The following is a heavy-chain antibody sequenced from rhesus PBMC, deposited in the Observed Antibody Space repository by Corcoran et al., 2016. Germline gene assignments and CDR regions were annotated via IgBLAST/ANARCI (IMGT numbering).Heavy chain of an antibody. CDR3: ARDPSGSYPYYFDY. V-gene: IGHV4-65*01. CDR1: GGSVSSRNW. J-gene: IGHJ4*01. CDR2: ISGSSGST. Sequence: QVQLQESGPGLVKPSETLSLTCAVSGGSVSSRNWWRWIRQPPGNGLEWIGYISGSSGSTYYNPSLKSRVTISTDTSKNQFSLKLSSVTAADTAVYYCARDPSGSYPYYFDYWGQGVLVTVSS. D-gene: IGHD3-16*01.